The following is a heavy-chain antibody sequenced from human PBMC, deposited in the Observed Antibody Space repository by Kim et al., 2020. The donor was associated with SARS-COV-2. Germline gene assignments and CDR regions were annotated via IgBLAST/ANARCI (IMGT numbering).Heavy chain of an antibody. CDR3: ARERGGEDYYDSSGYQPFDY. D-gene: IGHD3-22*01. CDR1: GGTFSSYT. CDR2: IVPILGIA. J-gene: IGHJ4*02. V-gene: IGHV1-69*04. Sequence: SVKVSCKASGGTFSSYTISWVRQAPGQGLEWMGRIVPILGIANYAQKFQGRVTITADKSTSTAYMELSSLRSEDTAVYYCARERGGEDYYDSSGYQPFDYWGQGTLVTVSS.